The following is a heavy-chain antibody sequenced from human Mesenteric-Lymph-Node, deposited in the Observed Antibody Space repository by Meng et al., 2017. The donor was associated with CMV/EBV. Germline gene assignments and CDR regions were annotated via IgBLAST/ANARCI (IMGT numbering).Heavy chain of an antibody. CDR2: IYHSGST. J-gene: IGHJ4*01. CDR1: NGPISSYY. Sequence: SETLSLTCTVSNGPISSYYWNWIRQPPGKGLEWIGSIYHSGSTNYNPSLKSRVTMSVDTSKNQFSLNLRSVTAADTAMYYCARVRGSSVVDYWGQGTPVTVSS. V-gene: IGHV4-59*01. CDR3: ARVRGSSVVDY. D-gene: IGHD6-6*01.